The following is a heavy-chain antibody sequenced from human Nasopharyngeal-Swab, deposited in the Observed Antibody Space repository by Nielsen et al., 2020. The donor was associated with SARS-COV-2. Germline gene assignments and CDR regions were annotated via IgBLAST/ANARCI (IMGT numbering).Heavy chain of an antibody. CDR3: VTAYNGNYYWDY. CDR2: MYPRDSDT. D-gene: IGHD1-7*01. V-gene: IGHV5-51*01. J-gene: IGHJ4*02. Sequence: GGSLRLSCKGSGYSFSSYWIGWVRQMPGKGLEWMGIMYPRDSDTRYSPSFQGQVTISADKSISTAYLQWSSLKASDTAMYYCVTAYNGNYYWDYWGQGTLVTVSS. CDR1: GYSFSSYW.